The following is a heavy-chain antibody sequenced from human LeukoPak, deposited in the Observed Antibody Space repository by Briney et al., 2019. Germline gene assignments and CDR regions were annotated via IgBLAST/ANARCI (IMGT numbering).Heavy chain of an antibody. Sequence: GGSLRLSCAASGFTFDDYAMHWVRQAPGKGLEWVSGISWNSGSIGYADSVKGRFTISRDNAKNSLYLQMNSLRAEDTALYYCAKDFSRIAVAGPFDYWGQGTLVTVSS. CDR3: AKDFSRIAVAGPFDY. J-gene: IGHJ4*02. D-gene: IGHD6-19*01. CDR2: ISWNSGSI. V-gene: IGHV3-9*01. CDR1: GFTFDDYA.